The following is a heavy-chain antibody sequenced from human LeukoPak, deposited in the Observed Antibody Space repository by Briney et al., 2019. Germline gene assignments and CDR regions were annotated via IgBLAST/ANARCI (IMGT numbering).Heavy chain of an antibody. CDR3: AGAYCGGDCYLQPPVY. CDR2: INHSGST. J-gene: IGHJ4*02. Sequence: PGGSLRLSCAASGFTFSSYSMNWVRQPPGKGLEWIGEINHSGSTNYNPSLKSRVTISVDTSKNQFSLKLSSVTAADTAVYYCAGAYCGGDCYLQPPVYWGQGTLVTVSS. CDR1: GFTFSSYS. D-gene: IGHD2-21*02. V-gene: IGHV4-34*08.